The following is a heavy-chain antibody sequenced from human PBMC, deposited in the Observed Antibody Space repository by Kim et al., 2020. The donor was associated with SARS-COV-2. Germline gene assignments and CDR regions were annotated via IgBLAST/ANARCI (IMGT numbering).Heavy chain of an antibody. D-gene: IGHD6-6*01. CDR1: GYTFTSYW. V-gene: IGHV5-51*01. J-gene: IGHJ3*02. CDR2: IYSGNSDT. Sequence: GESLQISCRGSGYTFTSYWIAWVRQMPGKGLEWIGIIYSGNSDTRYSPSFQGQVTISADKSISTAYLQWSSLKVSDTAMYYCARIASSSHGFDIWGRGTMVTVSS. CDR3: ARIASSSHGFDI.